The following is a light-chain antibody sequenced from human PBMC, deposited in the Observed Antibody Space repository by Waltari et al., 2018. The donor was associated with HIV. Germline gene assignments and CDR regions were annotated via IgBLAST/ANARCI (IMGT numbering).Light chain of an antibody. CDR1: QGIGNS. CDR3: QKYSNAPYT. V-gene: IGKV1-27*01. J-gene: IGKJ3*01. CDR2: AAS. Sequence: DIQMTQSPSSLSASVGDRIPISCRATQGIGNSLAWYQQKPGRAPKLLIYAASTLQLGVASRFNGSGTGTDFTLTITSLRPEDFATYYCQKYSNAPYTFGPGTTVDIK.